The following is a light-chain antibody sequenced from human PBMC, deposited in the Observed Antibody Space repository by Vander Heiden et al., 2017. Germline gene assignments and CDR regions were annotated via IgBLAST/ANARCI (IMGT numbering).Light chain of an antibody. CDR3: QKYNSAPLT. CDR1: QGISNY. Sequence: IQMTQSPSYLSASVGDRVTITCRASQGISNYLAWYQQKPGKVPKLLIYAASTLQSGVPSRFSGSGSGTDFTLTISSLQPEDGATYYCQKYNSAPLTFGGGTKVEIK. V-gene: IGKV1-27*01. J-gene: IGKJ4*01. CDR2: AAS.